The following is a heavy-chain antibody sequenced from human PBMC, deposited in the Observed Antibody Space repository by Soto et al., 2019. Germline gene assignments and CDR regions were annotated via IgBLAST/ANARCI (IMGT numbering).Heavy chain of an antibody. CDR1: GYTFTSYG. Sequence: ASVKVSCKAPGYTFTSYGISWVRQAPGQGLEWMGWISAYNGNTNYAQKLQGRVTMTTDTSTSTAYMELRSLRSDDTAVYYCARDPYDSSGPRWFDPWGQGTLVTVSS. V-gene: IGHV1-18*04. CDR2: ISAYNGNT. J-gene: IGHJ5*02. CDR3: ARDPYDSSGPRWFDP. D-gene: IGHD3-22*01.